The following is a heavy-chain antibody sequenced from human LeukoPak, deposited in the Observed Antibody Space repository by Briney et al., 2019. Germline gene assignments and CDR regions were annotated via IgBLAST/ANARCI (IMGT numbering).Heavy chain of an antibody. CDR2: IYYSGST. D-gene: IGHD3-3*01. CDR3: ARHVISDSYYDFWSGYYSSEFSFDP. J-gene: IGHJ5*02. CDR1: GGSISSSSYY. Sequence: PSETLSLTCTVSGGSISSSSYYWGWIRQPPGKGLEWIGSIYYSGSTYYNPSLKSRVTISVDTSKNQFSLKLSSVTAADTAVYYCARHVISDSYYDFWSGYYSSEFSFDPWGQGTLVTVSS. V-gene: IGHV4-39*01.